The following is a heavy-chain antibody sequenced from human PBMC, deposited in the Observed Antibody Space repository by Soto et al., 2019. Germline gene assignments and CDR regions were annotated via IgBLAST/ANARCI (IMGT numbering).Heavy chain of an antibody. CDR3: ARDHYYYGMDV. CDR1: GFTVSSNY. V-gene: IGHV3-53*01. CDR2: IYSGGST. Sequence: AGGSLRLSCAASGFTVSSNYMSWVRQAPGKGLEWVSVIYSGGSTYYADSVKGRFTISRDNSKNTLYLQMNSLRAEDTAVYYCARDHYYYGMDVWGQGTTVTVSS. J-gene: IGHJ6*02.